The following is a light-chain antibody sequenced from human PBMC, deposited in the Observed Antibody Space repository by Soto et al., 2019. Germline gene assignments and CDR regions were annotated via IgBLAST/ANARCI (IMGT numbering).Light chain of an antibody. V-gene: IGLV2-14*01. CDR1: SSDVGGYND. Sequence: QSALTQPASVSGSPGQSITISGTGTSSDVGGYNDVSWYQQHPGKAPKLMIYDVSNRPSGVSNRFSGSKSGNTASLTISGLQAEDEADYYCSSYTSSSTLGVFGGGTKLTVL. CDR3: SSYTSSSTLGV. J-gene: IGLJ2*01. CDR2: DVS.